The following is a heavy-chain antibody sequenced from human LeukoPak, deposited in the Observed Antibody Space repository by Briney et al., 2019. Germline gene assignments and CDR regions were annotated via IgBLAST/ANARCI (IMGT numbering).Heavy chain of an antibody. D-gene: IGHD2-21*02. J-gene: IGHJ4*02. CDR3: ARDLEEMTADVGRFDY. Sequence: GGSLRLSCAASGLTLRNYAMNWVRQAPGKGLEWVSSISGSGGGTFYADSVKGRFTISRDNAKNSLYLLMNSLRAEDTAVYYCARDLEEMTADVGRFDYWGQGTLVTVSS. V-gene: IGHV3-23*01. CDR1: GLTLRNYA. CDR2: ISGSGGGT.